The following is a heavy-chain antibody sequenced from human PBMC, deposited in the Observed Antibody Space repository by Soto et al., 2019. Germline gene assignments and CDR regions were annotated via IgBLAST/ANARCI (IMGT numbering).Heavy chain of an antibody. V-gene: IGHV4-61*01. CDR3: ARDNPYYYDSSGYNWFDP. Sequence: SETLSLTCTVSGGSVSSGSYYWSWIRQPPGKGLEWIGYIYYSGSTNYNPSLKSRVTISVDTSKNQFSLKLSSVTAADTAVYYCARDNPYYYDSSGYNWFDPWGQGTLVTVSS. CDR1: GGSVSSGSYY. CDR2: IYYSGST. J-gene: IGHJ5*02. D-gene: IGHD3-22*01.